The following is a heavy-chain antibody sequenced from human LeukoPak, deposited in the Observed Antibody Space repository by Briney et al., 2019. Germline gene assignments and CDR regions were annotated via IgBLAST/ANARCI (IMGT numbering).Heavy chain of an antibody. V-gene: IGHV1-18*01. CDR2: ISAYNGNT. J-gene: IGHJ5*02. CDR1: GYTFTSYG. D-gene: IGHD6-13*01. Sequence: ASVKVSCKASGYTFTSYGISWVRQAPGQGLEWMGWISAYNGNTNYAQKLQGRVTITADKSTSTAYMELSSLRSEDTAVYYCARVLDRYSSSWYNWFDPWGQGTLVTVSS. CDR3: ARVLDRYSSSWYNWFDP.